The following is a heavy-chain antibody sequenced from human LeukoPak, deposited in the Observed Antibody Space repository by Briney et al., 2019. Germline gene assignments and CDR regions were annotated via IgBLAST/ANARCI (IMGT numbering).Heavy chain of an antibody. J-gene: IGHJ4*02. V-gene: IGHV3-23*01. CDR2: ISGSGDST. D-gene: IGHD6-13*01. Sequence: TGGSLRLSCAASGFTFRSYAMGWVRQAPGKGLEWVPSISGSGDSTSYADSVKGRFTLSRDNSKSMLYLQMSSLRAEDTAVYYCAKFSLIEAAAAELDYWGQGTLVTVSS. CDR3: AKFSLIEAAAAELDY. CDR1: GFTFRSYA.